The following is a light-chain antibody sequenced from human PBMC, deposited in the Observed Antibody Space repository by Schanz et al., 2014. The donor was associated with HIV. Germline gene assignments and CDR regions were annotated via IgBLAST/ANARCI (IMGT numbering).Light chain of an antibody. V-gene: IGKV3-20*01. CDR3: QQYGSSPRT. Sequence: EIVLTQSPGSLSLSPGERATLSCRASQTVSSNSLGWYQQKRGQVPRLLIYSASRRANGIPDRFSGSGSGTDFTLTISRLEPEDFAVYYCQQYGSSPRTFGQGTNVEVK. CDR1: QTVSSNS. J-gene: IGKJ1*01. CDR2: SAS.